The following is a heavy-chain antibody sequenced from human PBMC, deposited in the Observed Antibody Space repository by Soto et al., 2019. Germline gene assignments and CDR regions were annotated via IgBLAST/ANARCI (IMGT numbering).Heavy chain of an antibody. CDR2: ISTSDGKT. Sequence: ASVKVSCKASGYTFTHYGVSWIRQAPGQGPEWLGWISTSDGKTNYAQKFQGRVTLTTDTSTTTAYMELRSLRSDDTALYYCARDGNYADPNCFAPWGQGTLVTVSS. D-gene: IGHD1-7*01. CDR3: ARDGNYADPNCFAP. J-gene: IGHJ5*02. V-gene: IGHV1-18*01. CDR1: GYTFTHYG.